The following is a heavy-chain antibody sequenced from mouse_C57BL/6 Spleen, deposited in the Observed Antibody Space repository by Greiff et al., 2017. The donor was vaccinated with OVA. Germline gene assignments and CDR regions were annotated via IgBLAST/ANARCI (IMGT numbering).Heavy chain of an antibody. CDR2: INPNNGGT. J-gene: IGHJ2*01. V-gene: IGHV1-18*01. CDR1: GYTFTDYN. CDR3: ARNYGSSYVVRYFDY. Sequence: VQLQQPGPELVKPGASVKIPCKASGYTFTDYNMDWVKQSHGKSLEWIGDINPNNGGTIYNQKFKGKATLTVDKSSSTAYMELRSLTSEDTAVYYCARNYGSSYVVRYFDYWGQGTTLTVSS. D-gene: IGHD1-1*01.